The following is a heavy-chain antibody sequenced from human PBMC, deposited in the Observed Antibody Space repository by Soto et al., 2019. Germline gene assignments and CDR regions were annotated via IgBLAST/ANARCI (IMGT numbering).Heavy chain of an antibody. V-gene: IGHV1-18*01. CDR2: ISAYNGNT. CDR3: ARWYYGKNWFDP. D-gene: IGHD3-10*01. Sequence: ASVKVSCKASGYTFTSYGISWVRQAPGQGLEWMGWISAYNGNTNYAQKLQGRVAMTTDTSTSTAYMELRSLRSDDTAVYYCARWYYGKNWFDPWGQGTLVTVSS. CDR1: GYTFTSYG. J-gene: IGHJ5*02.